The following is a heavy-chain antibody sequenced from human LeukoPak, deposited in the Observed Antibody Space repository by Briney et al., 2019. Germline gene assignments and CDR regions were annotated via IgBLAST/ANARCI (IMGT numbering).Heavy chain of an antibody. J-gene: IGHJ4*02. V-gene: IGHV1-18*01. CDR3: ARSFIAEAATAYDY. Sequence: ASVTVSCKAYGYAFSSFGIGWVRQAPGQGPEWMGWISAFNGNSEYPQKFQDRVTVTIETSTNIAYMELRNLRPDDTAVYYCARSFIAEAATAYDYWGQGTLVIVSS. CDR2: ISAFNGNS. CDR1: GYAFSSFG. D-gene: IGHD6-19*01.